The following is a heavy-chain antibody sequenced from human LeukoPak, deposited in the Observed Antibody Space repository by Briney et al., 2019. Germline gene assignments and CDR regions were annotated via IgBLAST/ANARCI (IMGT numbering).Heavy chain of an antibody. D-gene: IGHD2-2*01. J-gene: IGHJ3*02. V-gene: IGHV4-34*01. Sequence: SETLSLTCAVYGGSFSGYYWSWIRQPPGKGLEWIGEINHSGSTNYNPSLKSRVTISVDTSKNQFSLKLSSVTAADTAVYYCASLWPYQLSAFDIWGQGSMVTVSS. CDR3: ASLWPYQLSAFDI. CDR2: INHSGST. CDR1: GGSFSGYY.